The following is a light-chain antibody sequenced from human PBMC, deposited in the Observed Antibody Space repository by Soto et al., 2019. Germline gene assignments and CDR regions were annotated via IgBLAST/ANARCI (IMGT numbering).Light chain of an antibody. CDR2: DVS. CDR3: CSYTGSYTVV. Sequence: QSALTQPRSVSGSPGQSVAISCTGTRSDVGGYNYVSWYQQHPGNAPKLMIYDVSKRPSGVPDRFSGSKSGNTASLTISGLQAEDEADYYCCSYTGSYTVVFGGGTKLTVL. CDR1: RSDVGGYNY. V-gene: IGLV2-11*01. J-gene: IGLJ2*01.